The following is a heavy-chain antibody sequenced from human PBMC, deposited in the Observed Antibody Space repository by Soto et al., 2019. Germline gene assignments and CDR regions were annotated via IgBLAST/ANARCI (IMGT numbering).Heavy chain of an antibody. V-gene: IGHV3-30-3*01. CDR3: ARDRGYYYDSSGYFDY. CDR2: ISYDGSNK. D-gene: IGHD3-22*01. J-gene: IGHJ4*02. Sequence: QVQLVESGGGVVQPGRSLRLSCAASGFTFSSYAMHWVRQAPGKGLEWVAVISYDGSNKYYADSVKGRFTISRDNSKNTLYLQMNSLRAEDTAVYYCARDRGYYYDSSGYFDYWGQGTLVTVSS. CDR1: GFTFSSYA.